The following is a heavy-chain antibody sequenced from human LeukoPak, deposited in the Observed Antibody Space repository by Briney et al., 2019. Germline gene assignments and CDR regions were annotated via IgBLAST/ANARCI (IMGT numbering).Heavy chain of an antibody. CDR3: ARDKVPGDY. V-gene: IGHV4-59*01. J-gene: IGHJ4*02. CDR2: IYYSGGA. D-gene: IGHD1-1*01. Sequence: PSETLSLTCTVSGDSISPYYWNWIRQPPGKGLEWIGYIYYSGGADYNPALKSRVTISIDTSKNPFSLKLSSVTAADTAVYFCARDKVPGDYWGQGTLVTVSS. CDR1: GDSISPYY.